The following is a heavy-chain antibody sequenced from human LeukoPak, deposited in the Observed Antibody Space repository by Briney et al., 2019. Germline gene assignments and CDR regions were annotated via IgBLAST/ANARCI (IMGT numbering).Heavy chain of an antibody. CDR1: GYTFTGYY. V-gene: IGHV1-2*02. J-gene: IGHJ4*02. D-gene: IGHD1-26*01. CDR2: INPNSGGT. Sequence: ASVKVSCKASGYTFTGYYMHWVRQAPGQGLEWMGWINPNSGGTNYAQKFQGRVTMTRDTSISTAYMELSRLRSDDTAVYYCVYVGATGRYYFDYWGQGTLVTVSS. CDR3: VYVGATGRYYFDY.